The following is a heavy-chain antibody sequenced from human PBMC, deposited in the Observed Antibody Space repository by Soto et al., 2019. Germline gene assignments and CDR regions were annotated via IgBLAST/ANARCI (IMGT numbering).Heavy chain of an antibody. CDR2: INHSGST. CDR1: GGSFSGYY. V-gene: IGHV4-34*01. D-gene: IGHD6-6*01. J-gene: IGHJ4*02. Sequence: QVQLRQWGAGLLKPSETLSLTCAVYGGSFSGYYWSWIRQPPGKGLGWIGEINHSGSTNYNPSLKSRVTISVDTSKNQFSLKLSSVTAADTAVYYCARGGIAARLFDYWDQGTLVTVSS. CDR3: ARGGIAARLFDY.